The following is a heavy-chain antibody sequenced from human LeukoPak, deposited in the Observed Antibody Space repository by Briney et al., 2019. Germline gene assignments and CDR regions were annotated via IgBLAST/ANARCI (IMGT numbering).Heavy chain of an antibody. CDR3: ARVHGSSWYLDY. D-gene: IGHD6-13*01. J-gene: IGHJ4*02. CDR1: GFTFSSYS. V-gene: IGHV3-21*01. Sequence: GGSLRLSCAASGFTFSSYSMNWVRQAPGKGLEWVSSISSSSSYIYYADSVKGRFTISRDNTKNSLYLQMNSLRAEDTAVYYCARVHGSSWYLDYWGQGTLVTVSS. CDR2: ISSSSSYI.